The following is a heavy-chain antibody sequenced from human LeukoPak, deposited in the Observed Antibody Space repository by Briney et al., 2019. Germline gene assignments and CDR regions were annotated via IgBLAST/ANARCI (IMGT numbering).Heavy chain of an antibody. CDR2: ISYDGSNK. CDR1: GFTFSSYG. V-gene: IGHV3-30*18. J-gene: IGHJ4*02. Sequence: GGSLRLSCAASGFTFSSYGMHWVRQAPGKGLEWVAVISYDGSNKYYADSVKGRSTISRDNSKNTLYLQMNSLRAEDTAVYYCAKEGYYDSSGYTFDYWGQGTLVTVSS. D-gene: IGHD3-22*01. CDR3: AKEGYYDSSGYTFDY.